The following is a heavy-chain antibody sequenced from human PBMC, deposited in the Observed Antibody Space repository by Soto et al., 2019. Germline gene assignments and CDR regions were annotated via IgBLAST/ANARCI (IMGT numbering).Heavy chain of an antibody. V-gene: IGHV1-58*01. Sequence: SVKVSCKSSGFTFTSSAVQWVRQARGQRLEWIGWIVVGSGNTNYAQKFQERVTITRDMSTSTAYMELSSLRSEDTAVYYCAASGSHCTNGVCYTRYFDYWGQGTLVTVSS. CDR2: IVVGSGNT. CDR1: GFTFTSSA. J-gene: IGHJ4*02. D-gene: IGHD2-8*01. CDR3: AASGSHCTNGVCYTRYFDY.